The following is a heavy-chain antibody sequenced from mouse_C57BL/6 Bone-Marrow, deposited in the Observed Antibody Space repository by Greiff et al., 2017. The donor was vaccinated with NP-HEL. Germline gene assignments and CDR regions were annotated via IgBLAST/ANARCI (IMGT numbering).Heavy chain of an antibody. Sequence: QVQLKQPGAELVKPGASVKLSCKASGYTFTSYWMHWVKQRPGQGLEWIGMIHPNSGSTNYNEKFKSKATLTVDKSSSTAYMQLSSLTSEDSAVYYCARSKLGPYYFDYGGQGTTLTVSS. CDR3: ARSKLGPYYFDY. CDR1: GYTFTSYW. D-gene: IGHD4-1*01. CDR2: IHPNSGST. V-gene: IGHV1-64*01. J-gene: IGHJ2*01.